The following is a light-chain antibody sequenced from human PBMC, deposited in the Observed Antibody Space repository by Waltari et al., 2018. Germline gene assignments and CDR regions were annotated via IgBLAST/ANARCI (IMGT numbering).Light chain of an antibody. J-gene: IGKJ5*01. CDR3: QKYNRWPPLS. V-gene: IGKV3-15*01. CDR1: QTVATN. Sequence: EVMMTPSPATLSVFPGESATLSCRASQTVATNLAWYQNRPGQAPILLIFDARTRAASVPDKFSGSGSRTEFTLTIRSLQCEDSAIYNCQKYNRWPPLSFGQGTRLEI. CDR2: DAR.